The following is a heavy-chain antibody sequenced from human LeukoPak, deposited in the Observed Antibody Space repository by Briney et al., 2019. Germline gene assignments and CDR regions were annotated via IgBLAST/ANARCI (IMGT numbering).Heavy chain of an antibody. D-gene: IGHD3-10*01. J-gene: IGHJ4*02. CDR3: AKSYGSGCFDY. CDR2: IYSGGST. CDR1: GFTVGSNY. Sequence: GGSLRLSCAASGFTVGSNYMSWVRQAPGKGLEWVSVIYSGGSTYYADSVKGRFTISRDNSKNTLYLQMNSLRAEDMAVYYCAKSYGSGCFDYWGQGTLVTVSS. V-gene: IGHV3-53*01.